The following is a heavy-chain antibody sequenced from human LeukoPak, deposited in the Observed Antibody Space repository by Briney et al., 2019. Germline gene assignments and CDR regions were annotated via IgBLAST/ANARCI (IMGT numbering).Heavy chain of an antibody. D-gene: IGHD2-2*01. Sequence: GGSLRLSCAASGFTVSSNYMSWVRQAPGKGLEWVANIKQDGSEKYYVDSVKGRFTISRDNAKNSLYLQMNSLRAEDTAVYYCARVVVVPAAPSYYMDVWGKGTTVTVSS. CDR2: IKQDGSEK. CDR3: ARVVVVPAAPSYYMDV. J-gene: IGHJ6*03. CDR1: GFTVSSNY. V-gene: IGHV3-7*01.